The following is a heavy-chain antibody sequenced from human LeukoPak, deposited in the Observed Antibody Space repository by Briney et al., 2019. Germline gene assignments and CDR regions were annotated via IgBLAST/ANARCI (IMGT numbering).Heavy chain of an antibody. Sequence: GGSLRLSCAASGFTFSSYSMNWVRQAPGKGLEWVSSISSSSSYIYYADSVKGRFTISRDNAKNSLCLQMNSLRAEDTAVYYCARGSGSSTFDYWGQGTLVTVSS. D-gene: IGHD3-10*01. CDR2: ISSSSSYI. J-gene: IGHJ4*02. CDR1: GFTFSSYS. V-gene: IGHV3-21*01. CDR3: ARGSGSSTFDY.